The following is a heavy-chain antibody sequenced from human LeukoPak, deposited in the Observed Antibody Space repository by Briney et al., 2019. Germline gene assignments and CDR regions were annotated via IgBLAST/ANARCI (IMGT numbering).Heavy chain of an antibody. J-gene: IGHJ4*02. CDR1: GGSISSGGYY. V-gene: IGHV4-31*03. D-gene: IGHD7-27*01. Sequence: PSQTLSLTCTVSGGSISSGGYYWSWIRQHPGKGLEWIGSIYYSGSTYYNPSLKSRVTISVDTSKNQFSLKLSSVTAADTAVYYCARVGSAGELDYWGQGTLVTVSS. CDR3: ARVGSAGELDY. CDR2: IYYSGST.